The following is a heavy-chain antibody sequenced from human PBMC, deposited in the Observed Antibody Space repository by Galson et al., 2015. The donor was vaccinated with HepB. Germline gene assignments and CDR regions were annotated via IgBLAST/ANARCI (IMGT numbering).Heavy chain of an antibody. CDR3: AKDQRDWGFVSTADFDQY. CDR2: ISGSGGRA. Sequence: SLRLSCAASGFTFSNFAMAWVRQAPGKGLEWVSTISGSGGRAYYADSVKGRFTISRDNSKNALYLQMSSLRAEDTAVYYCAKDQRDWGFVSTADFDQYWGQGTLVTVSS. CDR1: GFTFSNFA. D-gene: IGHD7-27*01. J-gene: IGHJ4*02. V-gene: IGHV3-23*01.